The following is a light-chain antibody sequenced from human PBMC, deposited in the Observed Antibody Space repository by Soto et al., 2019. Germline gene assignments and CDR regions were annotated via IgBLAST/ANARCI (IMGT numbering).Light chain of an antibody. J-gene: IGKJ5*01. Sequence: PGERATLSCRASQSVSSYLAWYQQKPGQAPRLLIYDASNRATGIPARFSGSGSGTDFTLTISSLEPEDFAVYYCQQYGSSPRVTFGQGTRLEIK. CDR2: DAS. CDR3: QQYGSSPRVT. V-gene: IGKV3-11*01. CDR1: QSVSSY.